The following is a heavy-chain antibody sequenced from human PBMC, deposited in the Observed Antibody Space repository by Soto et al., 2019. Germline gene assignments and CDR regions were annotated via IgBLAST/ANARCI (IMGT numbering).Heavy chain of an antibody. V-gene: IGHV4-59*01. J-gene: IGHJ4*02. CDR1: VGSISDYY. CDR2: IYYTGST. Sequence: QVQLQESGPGLVKPSETLSLTCPVSVGSISDYYWSWVRQPPGKGLQWIGYIYYTGSTNYNPSLKTRVTISLATSENQFSLKLSSVTAADTAVYYCARGRHWLDFWGQGTLLTVSS. CDR3: ARGRHWLDF. D-gene: IGHD6-19*01.